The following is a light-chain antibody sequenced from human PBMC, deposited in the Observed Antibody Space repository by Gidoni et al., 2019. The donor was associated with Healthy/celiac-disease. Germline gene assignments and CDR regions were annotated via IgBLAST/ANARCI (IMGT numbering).Light chain of an antibody. CDR1: QSVSSY. J-gene: IGKJ3*01. CDR3: QQRSNWPPGG. CDR2: EAS. Sequence: EIVLTQSPATLSLSPGERATLSCRASQSVSSYLAWYQQKPGQAPRLLIYEASNRATGIPARFSGSGSGTDFTLTISSLEPEDFAVYYCQQRSNWPPGGFGPGTKVDIK. V-gene: IGKV3-11*01.